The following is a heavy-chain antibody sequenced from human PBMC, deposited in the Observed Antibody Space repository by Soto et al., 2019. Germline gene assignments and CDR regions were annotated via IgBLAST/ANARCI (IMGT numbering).Heavy chain of an antibody. Sequence: GGSLRLSCAASGFTFSSYAMSWVRQAPGKGLEWVSAISGSGGSTYYADSVKGRFTISRDNSKNTLYLQMNSLRAEDTAVYYCAKRPAAAHYYYYGMDVWGQGTTVTVSS. D-gene: IGHD2-2*01. CDR2: ISGSGGST. J-gene: IGHJ6*02. CDR1: GFTFSSYA. CDR3: AKRPAAAHYYYYGMDV. V-gene: IGHV3-23*01.